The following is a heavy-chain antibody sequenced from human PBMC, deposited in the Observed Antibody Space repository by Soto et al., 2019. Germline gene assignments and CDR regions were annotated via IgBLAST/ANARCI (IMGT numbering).Heavy chain of an antibody. D-gene: IGHD6-19*01. V-gene: IGHV3-48*02. CDR2: ISGSGGTI. Sequence: EVQLVESGGGMVQPGGSLRVSCAASGFTLSSYSMHWVRQAPGKGLERGSYISGSGGTIYYADSVKGRFTNSGDNAKNSLSVQMNSLRDEDTAVYFCARETGLRSSGWSYYFDFWGQGTRVTVSS. CDR1: GFTLSSYS. CDR3: ARETGLRSSGWSYYFDF. J-gene: IGHJ4*02.